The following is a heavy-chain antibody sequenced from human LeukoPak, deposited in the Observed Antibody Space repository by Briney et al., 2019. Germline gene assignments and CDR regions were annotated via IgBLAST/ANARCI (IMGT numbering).Heavy chain of an antibody. Sequence: GESLQISCKGSGYSFTSYWIGWVRQLPGKGLEWMGIIYPGDSDTRYSPSFQGQVTISADESISTAYLQWSSLKASDTAMYYCARTSGDPTPYYYYGMDVWGQGTTVTVSS. CDR3: ARTSGDPTPYYYYGMDV. CDR1: GYSFTSYW. D-gene: IGHD2-21*01. V-gene: IGHV5-51*01. J-gene: IGHJ6*02. CDR2: IYPGDSDT.